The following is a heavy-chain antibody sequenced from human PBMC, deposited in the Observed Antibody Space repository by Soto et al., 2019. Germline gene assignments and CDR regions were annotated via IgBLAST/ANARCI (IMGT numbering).Heavy chain of an antibody. D-gene: IGHD4-17*01. CDR1: GYTFAGYG. V-gene: IGHV1-18*01. CDR2: ISAYNGNT. CDR3: AIPSGRYGDYDLYLKY. Sequence: QVQLVQSGAEVKKPGASVKVSCKASGYTFAGYGLAWVRQAPGQGLEWMGWISAYNGNTLYAQKFQDRLTMTTDTSTNTAYMELRSLRSDDTAVYFCAIPSGRYGDYDLYLKYWGQGTLVTVSS. J-gene: IGHJ4*02.